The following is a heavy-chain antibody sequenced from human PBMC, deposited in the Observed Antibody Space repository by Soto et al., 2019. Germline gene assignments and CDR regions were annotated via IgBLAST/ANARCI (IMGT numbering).Heavy chain of an antibody. CDR3: ARGRGGSYGGNSANFDV. CDR2: VWYDGSKE. CDR1: GFTFSGYG. Sequence: QVQLVESGGGVVQPGRSLRLSCAASGFTFSGYGMHWVRQAPGKGLEWVAVVWYDGSKEYYADSVKGRFAISRDNSLNTLYLQITSLRAEDTAVYYCARGRGGSYGGNSANFDVWGQGTMVTVSS. V-gene: IGHV3-33*01. J-gene: IGHJ3*01. D-gene: IGHD4-17*01.